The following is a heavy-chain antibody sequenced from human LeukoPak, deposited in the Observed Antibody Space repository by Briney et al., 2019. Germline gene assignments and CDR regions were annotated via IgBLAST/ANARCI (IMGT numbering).Heavy chain of an antibody. J-gene: IGHJ3*02. CDR2: IYYRGST. Sequence: PSETLSLTCTVSGGSISSYYWSWIRQPPGKGLEWIGYIYYRGSTNYNPSLKSRVTISVDTSKNQFSLKLSSVTAADTAVYYCARLGPSDAFDIWGQGTMVTVSS. V-gene: IGHV4-59*08. CDR3: ARLGPSDAFDI. CDR1: GGSISSYY.